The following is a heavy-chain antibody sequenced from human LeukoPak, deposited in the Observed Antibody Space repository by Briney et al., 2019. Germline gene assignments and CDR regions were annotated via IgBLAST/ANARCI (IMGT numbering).Heavy chain of an antibody. Sequence: RPGGSLRLSCAASGFTFDDYTMHWVRQAPGKGLEWVSLISWDGGSTYYADSVKGRFTISRDNSKNTLYLQMNSLRAEDTAVYYCAKDVFGADFWSGYYPHYWGQGTLVTVSS. D-gene: IGHD3-3*01. CDR3: AKDVFGADFWSGYYPHY. CDR1: GFTFDDYT. J-gene: IGHJ4*02. CDR2: ISWDGGST. V-gene: IGHV3-43*01.